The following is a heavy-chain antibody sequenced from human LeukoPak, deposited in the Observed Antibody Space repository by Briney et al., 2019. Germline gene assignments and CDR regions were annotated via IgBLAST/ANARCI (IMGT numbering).Heavy chain of an antibody. CDR2: ISAYNGNT. CDR3: ARDRRSYCSGGSCTNDY. Sequence: ASVKVSCKASGYTFTSYGISWVRQAPGQGLEWMGWISAYNGNTNYAQKLQGRVTMTTGTSTSTAYMELRSLRSDDTAVYYCARDRRSYCSGGSCTNDYWGQGTLVTVSS. D-gene: IGHD2-15*01. V-gene: IGHV1-18*01. CDR1: GYTFTSYG. J-gene: IGHJ4*02.